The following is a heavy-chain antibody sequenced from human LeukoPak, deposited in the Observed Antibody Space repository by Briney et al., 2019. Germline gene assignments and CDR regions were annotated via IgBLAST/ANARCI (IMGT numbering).Heavy chain of an antibody. D-gene: IGHD4-17*01. CDR3: ARDDRTTVTTP. CDR1: GFTFSSYS. J-gene: IGHJ5*02. Sequence: GGSLRLSCAASGFTFSSYSMNWVHQAPGKGLEWVSSISSSSSYIYYADSVKGRFTISRDNAKNSLYLQMNSLRAEDTAVYYCARDDRTTVTTPWGQGTLVTVSS. V-gene: IGHV3-21*01. CDR2: ISSSSSYI.